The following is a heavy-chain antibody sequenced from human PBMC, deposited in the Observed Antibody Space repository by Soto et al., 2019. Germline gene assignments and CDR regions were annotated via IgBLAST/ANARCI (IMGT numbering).Heavy chain of an antibody. J-gene: IGHJ3*02. CDR1: GXTFTSYY. D-gene: IGHD6-6*01. CDR3: ARTLSIAARPHDDAFDI. V-gene: IGHV1-46*01. Sequence: ASVKVSCKASGXTFTSYYMHWVRQAPGQGLEWMGIINPSGGSTSYAQKFQGRVTMTRDTSTSTVYMELSSLRSEDTAVYYCARTLSIAARPHDDAFDIWGQGTMVTVSS. CDR2: INPSGGST.